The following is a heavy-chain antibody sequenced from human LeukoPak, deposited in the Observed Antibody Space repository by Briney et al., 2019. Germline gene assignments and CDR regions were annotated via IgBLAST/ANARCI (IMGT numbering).Heavy chain of an antibody. CDR3: ARVHRYYYDSRDRDAFDI. CDR2: IYTSGST. Sequence: SETLSLTCTVSGGSISSYYWSWIRQPAGKGLEWIGRIYTSGSTNYNPSLKSRVTMSVDTSKNQFSLKLSSVTAADTAVYYCARVHRYYYDSRDRDAFDIWGQGTMVTVSS. D-gene: IGHD3-22*01. CDR1: GGSISSYY. J-gene: IGHJ3*02. V-gene: IGHV4-4*07.